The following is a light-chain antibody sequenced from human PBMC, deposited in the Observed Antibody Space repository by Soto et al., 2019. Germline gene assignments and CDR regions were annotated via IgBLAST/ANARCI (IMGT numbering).Light chain of an antibody. CDR2: RNN. CDR3: AAWDDSLTGVV. J-gene: IGLJ2*01. V-gene: IGLV1-47*01. CDR1: SSNIGTYY. Sequence: QSVLTQPPSASGTPGQRVTISCSGSSSNIGTYYVYWYQQLPGTAPKLLIYRNNQRPSGVPDRFSGSKSGTSASLVISGLRSEDEADYHCAAWDDSLTGVVFGGGTQLTVL.